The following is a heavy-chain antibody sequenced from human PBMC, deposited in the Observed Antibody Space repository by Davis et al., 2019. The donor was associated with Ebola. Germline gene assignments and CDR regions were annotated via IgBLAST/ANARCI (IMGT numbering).Heavy chain of an antibody. CDR3: AALAATFYYYGMDV. D-gene: IGHD2-15*01. CDR2: INHSGST. J-gene: IGHJ6*02. CDR1: GGSISSYY. Sequence: MPSETLSLTCTVSGGSISSYYWSWIRQPPGKGLEWIGEINHSGSTNYNPSLKSRVTISVDTSKNQFSLKLSSVTAADTAVYYCAALAATFYYYGMDVWGQGTTVTVSS. V-gene: IGHV4-34*01.